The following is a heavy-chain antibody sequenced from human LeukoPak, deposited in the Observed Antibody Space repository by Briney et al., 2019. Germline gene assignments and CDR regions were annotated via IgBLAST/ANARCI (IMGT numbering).Heavy chain of an antibody. J-gene: IGHJ3*02. V-gene: IGHV3-48*01. CDR3: ARDRSRISRGGAFDI. CDR1: GFTFSSYS. CDR2: ISSSSSTI. D-gene: IGHD5/OR15-5a*01. Sequence: GGSLRLSCAASGFTFSSYSMNWVRQAPGKGLEWVSYISSSSSTIYYADSVKGRFTISRDNAKNSLYLQMNSLRAEDTAVYYCARDRSRISRGGAFDIWGQGTMVTVSS.